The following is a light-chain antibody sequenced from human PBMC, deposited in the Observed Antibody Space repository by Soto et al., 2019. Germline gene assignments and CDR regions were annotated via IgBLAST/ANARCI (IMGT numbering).Light chain of an antibody. J-gene: IGKJ1*01. Sequence: DIQMTQSPSTLSASIGDRVTITCRASQSISGYLAWYQQKPGRAPKLLIYKASTLHSGVPSRFSGSGSGTDFTLTISSLQSDDFATYYYQHYSTYWWSFGQGTKVEIK. V-gene: IGKV1-5*03. CDR3: QHYSTYWWS. CDR1: QSISGY. CDR2: KAS.